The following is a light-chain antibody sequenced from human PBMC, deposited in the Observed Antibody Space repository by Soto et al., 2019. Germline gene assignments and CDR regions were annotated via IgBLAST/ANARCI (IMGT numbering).Light chain of an antibody. J-gene: IGKJ1*01. Sequence: DIQMTQSPSTLSGSVADRVTITCRASQTISSWLAWYQQKPGKAPKLLIYKASTLKSGVPSRFSGSGSGTEFTRAISSLQPDDFATYYCQHYNSYSEAFGQGTKVDIK. CDR1: QTISSW. CDR2: KAS. V-gene: IGKV1-5*03. CDR3: QHYNSYSEA.